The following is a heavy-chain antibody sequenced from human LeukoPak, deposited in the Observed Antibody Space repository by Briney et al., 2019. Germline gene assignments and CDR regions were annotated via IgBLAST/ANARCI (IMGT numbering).Heavy chain of an antibody. CDR2: IKQDGSEK. CDR1: GFRFSTYW. V-gene: IGHV3-7*01. D-gene: IGHD3-3*01. CDR3: ARRGYFEFWSGYFQRLEGWFDP. J-gene: IGHJ5*02. Sequence: GGSLRLSCVASGFRFSTYWMTWVRQAPGKGLEWVANIKQDGSEKYYVDSVKGRFTVSRDNAKNSLYFEMNSLRAEDTAVYYCARRGYFEFWSGYFQRLEGWFDPWGQGTLVTVSP.